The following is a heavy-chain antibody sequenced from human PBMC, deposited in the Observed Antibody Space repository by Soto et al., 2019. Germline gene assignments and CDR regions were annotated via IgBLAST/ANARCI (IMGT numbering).Heavy chain of an antibody. CDR2: IIPIPGIA. Sequence: QVQLVQSGAEVKKPGSSVKVSCKASGGTFSSYTISWVRQAPGQGREWMGRIIPIPGIANYAQKFQGRVTITADKSTSTAYMELSSLRSEDTAVYYCARELPGAAAGTDWFHPWGQGTLVTVSS. D-gene: IGHD6-13*01. CDR1: GGTFSSYT. CDR3: ARELPGAAAGTDWFHP. V-gene: IGHV1-69*08. J-gene: IGHJ5*02.